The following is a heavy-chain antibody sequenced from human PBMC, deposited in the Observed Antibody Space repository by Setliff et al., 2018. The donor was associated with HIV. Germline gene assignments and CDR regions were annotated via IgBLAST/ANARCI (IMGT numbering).Heavy chain of an antibody. J-gene: IGHJ4*02. CDR1: GDSVSNYSAA. CDR2: TFHRSKWYS. V-gene: IGHV6-1*01. Sequence: SQTLSLTCAISGDSVSNYSAAWNWIRQSPSRGLEWLGRTFHRSKWYSDYAESVRSRININPDTSKNQLSLQLHSVTPEDTAVYYCARSITTAGTVFDYWGQGTLVTVSS. CDR3: ARSITTAGTVFDY. D-gene: IGHD6-13*01.